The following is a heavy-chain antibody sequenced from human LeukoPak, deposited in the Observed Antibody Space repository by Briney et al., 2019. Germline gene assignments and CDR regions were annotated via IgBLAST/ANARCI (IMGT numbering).Heavy chain of an antibody. CDR3: ARSYSSGCPGGY. CDR1: GFTFSNAW. D-gene: IGHD6-19*01. V-gene: IGHV3-15*01. J-gene: IGHJ4*02. Sequence: GGSLRLSCAASGFTFSNAWMSWVRQAPGKGLEWVGRIKSKADGGTTDYAAPVKGRFTISRDDSKNTLYLQMNSLRAEDTAVYYCARSYSSGCPGGYWGQGTLVTVSS. CDR2: IKSKADGGTT.